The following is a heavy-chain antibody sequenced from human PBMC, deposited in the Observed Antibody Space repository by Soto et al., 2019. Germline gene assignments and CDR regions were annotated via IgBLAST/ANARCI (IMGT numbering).Heavy chain of an antibody. CDR1: GGSISSYY. J-gene: IGHJ4*02. CDR3: ARVDTAMDSYYFDY. Sequence: SETLSLTCTASGGSISSYYWSWIRQPPGKGLERIGYIYYSGSTNYNPSLKSRVTISVDTSKNQCSLKLSSVTAADTAVYYCARVDTAMDSYYFDYWGQGTLVTVSS. CDR2: IYYSGST. D-gene: IGHD5-18*01. V-gene: IGHV4-59*01.